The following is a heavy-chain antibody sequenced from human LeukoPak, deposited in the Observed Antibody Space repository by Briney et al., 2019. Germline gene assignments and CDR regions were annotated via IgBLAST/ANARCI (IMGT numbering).Heavy chain of an antibody. Sequence: GGSLRLSCAASGFTFSSYTMSWVRQAPGMGLEWVSTITTSDGNTYYADSVKGRFTVSRDNSKNTLFLRMNSLRAEDTAVYYCAKDGGLWVSAHWGDSWGRGTLVTVSS. J-gene: IGHJ4*02. CDR1: GFTFSSYT. V-gene: IGHV3-23*01. CDR2: ITTSDGNT. D-gene: IGHD7-27*01. CDR3: AKDGGLWVSAHWGDS.